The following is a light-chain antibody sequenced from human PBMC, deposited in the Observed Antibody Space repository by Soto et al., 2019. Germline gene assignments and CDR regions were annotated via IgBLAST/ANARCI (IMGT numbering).Light chain of an antibody. Sequence: EIVMTQSPATLSVSPGERATLSFRASQSVSSNLAWYQQKPGQAPRLLIYGASTRATGIPARFSGSGSGTEFTLTISSLEPEDFAVYYCQRRSNWPPWTFGQGTKVDIK. CDR3: QRRSNWPPWT. CDR2: GAS. J-gene: IGKJ1*01. CDR1: QSVSSN. V-gene: IGKV3D-15*01.